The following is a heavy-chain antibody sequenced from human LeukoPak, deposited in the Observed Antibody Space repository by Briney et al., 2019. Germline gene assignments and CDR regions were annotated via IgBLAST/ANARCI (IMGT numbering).Heavy chain of an antibody. CDR1: GGSVSSGSYY. Sequence: PSETLSLTCTVSGGSVSSGSYYWSWIRQPAGKGLEWIGRIYTSGSTNYNPSLKSRVTISVDTSKNQFSLNLSSVTAADTAVYYCARGWGVVPAAPDYWGQGTLVTVSS. J-gene: IGHJ4*02. CDR3: ARGWGVVPAAPDY. D-gene: IGHD2-2*01. CDR2: IYTSGST. V-gene: IGHV4-61*02.